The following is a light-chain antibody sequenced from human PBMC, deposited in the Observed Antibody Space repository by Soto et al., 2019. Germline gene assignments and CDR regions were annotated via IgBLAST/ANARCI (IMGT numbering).Light chain of an antibody. Sequence: EVVLTQSSGTLSLSPGERATLSCRASQSVGSSNLAWYQQKSGQSPRLLIYGASSRATGIPDRFSGSGSGTDFTLTVSRLESEDFAVYYCQQFGDPPYTFGQGTTLEI. CDR2: GAS. V-gene: IGKV3-20*01. CDR3: QQFGDPPYT. J-gene: IGKJ2*01. CDR1: QSVGSSN.